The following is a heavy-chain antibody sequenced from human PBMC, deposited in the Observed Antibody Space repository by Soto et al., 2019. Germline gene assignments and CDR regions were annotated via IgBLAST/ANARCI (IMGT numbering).Heavy chain of an antibody. J-gene: IGHJ4*02. CDR1: GGSISSGGYY. D-gene: IGHD2-15*01. Sequence: QVQLQESGPGLVKPSQTLSLTCTVSGGSISSGGYYWSWIRQHPGKGLEWIGYIYYSGSTYYNPSLNSRVTISVDTSKNQFSLKLSSVTAADTAVYYCARAASKYCSGGSCYPFWGQGTLVTVSS. CDR3: ARAASKYCSGGSCYPF. CDR2: IYYSGST. V-gene: IGHV4-31*03.